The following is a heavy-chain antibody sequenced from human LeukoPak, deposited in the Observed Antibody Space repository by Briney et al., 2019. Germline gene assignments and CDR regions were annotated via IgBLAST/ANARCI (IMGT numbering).Heavy chain of an antibody. CDR3: ATDQYRGGYFDY. V-gene: IGHV1-24*01. CDR1: GYTLTELS. Sequence: ASVKVSCKVSGYTLTELSMHWVRQAPGKGLEWMGGFDPEDGETIYAQKFQGRVTMTEDTSTDTAYMELSSLRSEDTAVYYCATDQYRGGYFDYWGQGTLVTVSS. D-gene: IGHD1-1*01. J-gene: IGHJ4*02. CDR2: FDPEDGET.